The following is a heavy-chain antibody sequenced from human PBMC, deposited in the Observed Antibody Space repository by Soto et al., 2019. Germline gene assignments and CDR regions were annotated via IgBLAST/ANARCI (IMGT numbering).Heavy chain of an antibody. J-gene: IGHJ5*02. Sequence: ASVNVSFKASGYTFTIYWINLVLDSTLQWLGLIGLMNPNIVNTGYAQNFQCRVTMTRNTSISTAYMELSSLRSEDTAVYYCARTPSQMGYYDSWSGYHNWFEPWGPGNMVTVSS. CDR1: GYTFTIYW. CDR3: ARTPSQMGYYDSWSGYHNWFEP. D-gene: IGHD3-3*01. CDR2: MNPNIVNT. V-gene: IGHV1-8*01.